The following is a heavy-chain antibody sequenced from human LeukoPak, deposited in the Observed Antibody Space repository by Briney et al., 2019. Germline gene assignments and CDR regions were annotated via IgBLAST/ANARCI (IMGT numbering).Heavy chain of an antibody. J-gene: IGHJ5*02. CDR3: ARPYLSSSWYWDWFDP. CDR1: SGSISSSSYY. V-gene: IGHV4-39*01. D-gene: IGHD6-13*01. CDR2: IYYSGST. Sequence: SETLSLTCTASSGSISSSSYYWGWIRQPPGKGLEWIGSIYYSGSTYYNPSLKSRVTISVDTSKNQFSLKLSSVTAADTAVYYCARPYLSSSWYWDWFDPWGQGTLVTVSS.